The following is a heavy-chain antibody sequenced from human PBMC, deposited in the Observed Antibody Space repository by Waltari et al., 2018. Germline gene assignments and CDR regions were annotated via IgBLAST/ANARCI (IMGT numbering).Heavy chain of an antibody. CDR2: IKQDGSAK. V-gene: IGHV3-7*01. J-gene: IGHJ4*02. Sequence: EVQLVESGGGLVQPGGSLRLSCAASGLTFSYYWMSWVRQAPGKGLEWMANIKQDGSAKYYADSVKGRFTISRDNAENSLYLQMNSLRVEDTAVYYCATSLDAAANDWGQGTLVTVSS. CDR1: GLTFSYYW. D-gene: IGHD5-18*01. CDR3: ATSLDAAAND.